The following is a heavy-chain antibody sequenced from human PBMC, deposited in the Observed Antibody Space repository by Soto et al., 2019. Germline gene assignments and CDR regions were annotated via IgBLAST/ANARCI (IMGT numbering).Heavy chain of an antibody. J-gene: IGHJ4*02. CDR2: INSDGSST. V-gene: IGHV3-74*01. D-gene: IGHD2-15*01. CDR1: GFTFSSYW. Sequence: GGSLRLSCAASGFTFSSYWMHWVRQAPGKGLVWVSRINSDGSSTSYADSVKGRFTISRDNAKNTLYLQMNSLRAEDTAVYYCAREESVVVVAATPYYFDYWGQGTLVTVSS. CDR3: AREESVVVVAATPYYFDY.